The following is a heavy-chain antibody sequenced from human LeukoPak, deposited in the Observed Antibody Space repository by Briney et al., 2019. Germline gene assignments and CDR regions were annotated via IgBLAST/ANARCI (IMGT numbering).Heavy chain of an antibody. V-gene: IGHV1-69*01. CDR1: GGTFSSYA. D-gene: IGHD1-26*01. J-gene: IGHJ4*02. CDR3: ARDRGGSYYPYFDY. CDR2: IIPIFGTA. Sequence: GASVKVSCKASGGTFSSYAISWVRQAPGQGLEWMGGIIPIFGTANYAQKFQGRVTITADESTSTAYMELSSLRSEDTAVYYCARDRGGSYYPYFDYWGRGTLVTVSS.